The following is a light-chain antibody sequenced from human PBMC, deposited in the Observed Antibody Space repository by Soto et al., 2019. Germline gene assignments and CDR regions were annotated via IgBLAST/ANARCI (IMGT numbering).Light chain of an antibody. CDR2: SNN. J-gene: IGLJ2*01. CDR1: SSNIGSNT. Sequence: QSALTQPPSASGTPGQRVTISCSESSSNIGSNTVNWYQQLPGTAPKLVIYSNNQRPSGVPDRFSGSKSGTSASLAISGLQSEDEADYYCVAWDDSLNGYVVFGGGTKVTVL. V-gene: IGLV1-44*01. CDR3: VAWDDSLNGYVV.